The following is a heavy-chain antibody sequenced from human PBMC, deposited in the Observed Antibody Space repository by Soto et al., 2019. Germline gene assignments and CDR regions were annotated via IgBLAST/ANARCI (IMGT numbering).Heavy chain of an antibody. J-gene: IGHJ4*02. CDR3: AREPQLTSVTVFDY. CDR2: INHSGST. V-gene: IGHV4-34*01. D-gene: IGHD4-17*01. Sequence: SETLSLTCAVYGGSFSGYYWTWIRQPPGTGLEWIGEINHSGSTNYNPSLKSRVTISVDTSKNSLYLQMNSLKTEDTAVYYCAREPQLTSVTVFDYWGQGTPVTAPQ. CDR1: GGSFSGYY.